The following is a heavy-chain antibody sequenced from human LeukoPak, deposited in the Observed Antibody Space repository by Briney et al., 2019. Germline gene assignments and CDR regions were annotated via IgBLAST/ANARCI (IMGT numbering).Heavy chain of an antibody. CDR2: INHSGST. J-gene: IGHJ6*03. V-gene: IGHV4-34*01. CDR3: ARLEGYDILTGYRNYYYMDV. D-gene: IGHD3-9*01. CDR1: GGSFSGYY. Sequence: PSEALSLTCAVYGGSFSGYYWSWIRQPPGKGLEWIGEINHSGSTNYNPSLKSRVTISVDTSKNQFSLKLSSVTAADTAVYYCARLEGYDILTGYRNYYYMDVWGKGTTVTISS.